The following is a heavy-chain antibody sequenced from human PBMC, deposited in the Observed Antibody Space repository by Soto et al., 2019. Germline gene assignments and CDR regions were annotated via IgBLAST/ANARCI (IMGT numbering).Heavy chain of an antibody. CDR1: GGSISSSNW. J-gene: IGHJ5*02. V-gene: IGHV4-4*02. CDR3: ARRDSSSWANFNWLDT. CDR2: IYHSGST. Sequence: SGTLSLTCAVSGGSISSSNWWSSVRQPPGKGLEWIGEIYHSGSTNYNPSLKSRVTISVDKSKNQFSLKLSSVTAADTAVYYCARRDSSSWANFNWLDTWGQGTLVTVSS. D-gene: IGHD6-13*01.